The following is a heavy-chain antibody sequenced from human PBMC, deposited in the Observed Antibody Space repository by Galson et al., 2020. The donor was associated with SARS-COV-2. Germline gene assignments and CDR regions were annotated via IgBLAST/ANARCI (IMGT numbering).Heavy chain of an antibody. CDR1: GFTFSSYW. Sequence: GGSLRLSCAASGFTFSSYWMHWVRQAPGKGLVWVSRIYSEGSSTSYEDSVKGRFTISGDNVKNTLYLQMNSLRAEDTAVYYCARGDMGNDFFDYWGQGTLVTVSS. CDR2: IYSEGSST. J-gene: IGHJ4*02. CDR3: ARGDMGNDFFDY. V-gene: IGHV3-74*01. D-gene: IGHD3-16*01.